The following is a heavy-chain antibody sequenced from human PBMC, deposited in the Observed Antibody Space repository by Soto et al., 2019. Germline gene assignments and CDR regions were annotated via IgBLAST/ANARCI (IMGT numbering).Heavy chain of an antibody. D-gene: IGHD4-4*01. Sequence: ASVKVSCKVSGYTLTELSMHWVRQAPGKGLEWMGGFDPEDGETIYAQKFQGRVTMTEDTSTDTAYMELSSLRSEDTAVYYCATDVPQRATVTTSNWFDPWGQGTLVTVSS. J-gene: IGHJ5*02. CDR1: GYTLTELS. CDR2: FDPEDGET. V-gene: IGHV1-24*01. CDR3: ATDVPQRATVTTSNWFDP.